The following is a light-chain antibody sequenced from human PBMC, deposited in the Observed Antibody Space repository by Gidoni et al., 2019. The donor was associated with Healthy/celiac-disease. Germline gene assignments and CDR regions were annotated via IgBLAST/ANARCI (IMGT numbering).Light chain of an antibody. CDR1: QSISSW. CDR2: KAS. V-gene: IGKV1-5*03. Sequence: DIQMTQSPSTLSASVGDRVTITCRPSQSISSWLAWYQQKPGKAPKLLIYKASSLESGVPSRFSGSGSGTEFTLTISSMQPDDFATYYCQQYNSNPWTFGQGTKVEIK. J-gene: IGKJ1*01. CDR3: QQYNSNPWT.